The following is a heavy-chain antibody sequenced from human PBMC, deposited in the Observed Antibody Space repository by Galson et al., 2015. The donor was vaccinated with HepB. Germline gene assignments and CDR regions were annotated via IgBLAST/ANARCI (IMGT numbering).Heavy chain of an antibody. D-gene: IGHD3-9*01. CDR2: IKSKTDGGTT. V-gene: IGHV3-15*01. Sequence: LRLSCAASGFTFSNAWMSWIRQAPGKGLEWVGRIKSKTDGGTTDYAAPVKGRFTISRDDSKNTLYLQMNSLKTEDTAVYYCTTGVDLRYFDWLSIFDYWGQGTLVTVSS. J-gene: IGHJ4*02. CDR1: GFTFSNAW. CDR3: TTGVDLRYFDWLSIFDY.